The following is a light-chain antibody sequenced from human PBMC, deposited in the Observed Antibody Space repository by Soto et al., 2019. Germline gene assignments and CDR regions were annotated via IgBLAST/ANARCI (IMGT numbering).Light chain of an antibody. CDR2: EVN. CDR3: GSYAGINIYV. CDR1: SSDVGGYNY. V-gene: IGLV2-8*01. Sequence: QSVLTQPPSASGSPGQSVTISCTGTSSDVGGYNYVAWYQQHPGKAPKLMIYEVNKRPSGVPDRFSGSKSGNTASLTVSGLQAEDEAEYYCGSYAGINIYVFGTGTKVTVL. J-gene: IGLJ1*01.